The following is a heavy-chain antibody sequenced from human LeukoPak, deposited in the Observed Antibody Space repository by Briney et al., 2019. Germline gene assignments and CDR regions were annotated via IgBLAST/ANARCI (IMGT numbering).Heavy chain of an antibody. CDR2: IFHSGST. Sequence: MPSETLSLTCTVSGGSISSGNYYWRWIRQPAGKGLEWIGSIFHSGSTYYNPSLKSRVTISVDTSKNQFSLKLSSVTAADTAVYYCAREGSSYDSSTNDAFDIWGQGTMVTVSS. CDR1: GGSISSGNYY. J-gene: IGHJ3*02. CDR3: AREGSSYDSSTNDAFDI. V-gene: IGHV4-39*07. D-gene: IGHD3-22*01.